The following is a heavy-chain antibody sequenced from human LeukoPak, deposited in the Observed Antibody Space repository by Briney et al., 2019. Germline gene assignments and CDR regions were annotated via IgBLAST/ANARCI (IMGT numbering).Heavy chain of an antibody. Sequence: SVKVSCKASGGTFSSYAISWVRQAPGQGLEWMGGIIPIFGTANYAQKLQGRVTMTTDTSTSTVYMELRSLRSDDTAVYYCARDHEYSGYDYHPEASDYWGQGTLVTVSS. V-gene: IGHV1-69*05. CDR3: ARDHEYSGYDYHPEASDY. D-gene: IGHD5-12*01. J-gene: IGHJ4*02. CDR2: IIPIFGTA. CDR1: GGTFSSYA.